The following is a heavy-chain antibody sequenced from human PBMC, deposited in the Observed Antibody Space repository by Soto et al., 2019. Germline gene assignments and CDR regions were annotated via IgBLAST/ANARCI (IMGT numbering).Heavy chain of an antibody. CDR1: GFTFSSYA. V-gene: IGHV3-23*01. CDR2: ISGSGGST. D-gene: IGHD3-22*01. CDR3: AKVPAGYYYDSSLIDY. J-gene: IGHJ4*02. Sequence: GGSLRLSCAASGFTFSSYAMSWVRQAPGKGLEWVSAISGSGGSTYYADSVKGRFTISRDNSENTLYLQMNSLRAEDTAVYYCAKVPAGYYYDSSLIDYWGQGTLVTVSS.